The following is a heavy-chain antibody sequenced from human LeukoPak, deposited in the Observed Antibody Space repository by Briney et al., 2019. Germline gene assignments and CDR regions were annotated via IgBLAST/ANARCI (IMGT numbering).Heavy chain of an antibody. CDR3: ASWFHYFDH. CDR2: VYTIGIT. D-gene: IGHD3-10*01. V-gene: IGHV4-61*02. J-gene: IGHJ4*02. Sequence: PSETLSLTCTVSGDSISSGSFYWSWIRQPAGKGLEWIGRVYTIGITNYNPSLKSRVTISVDTSKNQFSLKLSSVTAADTAVYYCASWFHYFDHWGQGALVTVSS. CDR1: GDSISSGSFY.